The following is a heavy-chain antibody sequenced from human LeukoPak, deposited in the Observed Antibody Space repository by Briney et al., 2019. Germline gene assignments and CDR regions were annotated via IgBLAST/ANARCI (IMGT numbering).Heavy chain of an antibody. D-gene: IGHD3-3*01. CDR2: IYSSGST. Sequence: PSETLSLTCTVSGGSISSYYWSWIRQPAGKGLVWIGRIYSSGSTNYNPSLKSRVSMSIDTSKNQFSLKLSSVTAADTAVYYCARDGVVDVWGKGTTVTVSS. CDR1: GGSISSYY. V-gene: IGHV4-4*07. J-gene: IGHJ6*04. CDR3: ARDGVVDV.